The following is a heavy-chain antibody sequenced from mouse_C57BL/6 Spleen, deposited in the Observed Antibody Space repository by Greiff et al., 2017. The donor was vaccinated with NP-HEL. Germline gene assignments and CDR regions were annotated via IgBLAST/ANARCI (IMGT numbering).Heavy chain of an antibody. J-gene: IGHJ4*01. Sequence: VQLQQPGAELVMPGASVKLSCKASGYTFTSYWMHWVKQRPGQGLEWIGEIDPSDSYTNYNQKFKGKSTLTVDKSSSTAYMQLSSLTSEDSAVYYCARSPYYGYDEAMDYWGQGTSVTVSS. D-gene: IGHD2-9*01. CDR3: ARSPYYGYDEAMDY. V-gene: IGHV1-69*01. CDR2: IDPSDSYT. CDR1: GYTFTSYW.